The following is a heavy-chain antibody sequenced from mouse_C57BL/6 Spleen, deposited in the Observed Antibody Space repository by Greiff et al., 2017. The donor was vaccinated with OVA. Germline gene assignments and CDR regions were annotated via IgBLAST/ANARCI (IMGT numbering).Heavy chain of an antibody. CDR3: ARQRDSAGLYAMDY. D-gene: IGHD3-2*02. CDR2: ISSGGSYT. J-gene: IGHJ4*01. V-gene: IGHV5-6*01. Sequence: EVKLVESGGDLVKPGGSLKLSCAASGFTFSSYGMSWVRQTPDKRLEWVATISSGGSYTYYPDSVKGRFPISRDNAKNTLYLQMSSLKSEDTAMYYCARQRDSAGLYAMDYWGQGTSVTVSS. CDR1: GFTFSSYG.